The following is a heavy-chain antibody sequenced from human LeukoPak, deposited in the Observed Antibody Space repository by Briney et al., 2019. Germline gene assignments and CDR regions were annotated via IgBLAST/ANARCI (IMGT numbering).Heavy chain of an antibody. CDR3: ARRGIAARREAFVDY. CDR1: GGSISSGDYY. V-gene: IGHV4-39*01. Sequence: SETLSLTCTVSGGSISSGDYYWGWIRQPPGKGLEWIGSIYYSGSTYYNPSLKSRVTISVDTSKNQFSLKLSSVTAADTAVYYCARRGIAARREAFVDYWGQGTLVTVSS. J-gene: IGHJ4*02. D-gene: IGHD6-6*01. CDR2: IYYSGST.